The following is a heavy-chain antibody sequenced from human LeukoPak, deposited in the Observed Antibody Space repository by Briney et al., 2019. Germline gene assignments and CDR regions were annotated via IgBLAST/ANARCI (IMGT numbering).Heavy chain of an antibody. CDR3: ARSRPGGPKGYYYYMDV. V-gene: IGHV1-69*04. CDR2: IIPILGIA. Sequence: AASVKVSCKASGGTFSSYAISWVRQAPGQGLEWMGRIIPILGIANYAQKFQGRVTITADKSTSTAYMELSSLRSDDTAVYYCARSRPGGPKGYYYYMDVWGKGTTVTVSS. CDR1: GGTFSSYA. J-gene: IGHJ6*03.